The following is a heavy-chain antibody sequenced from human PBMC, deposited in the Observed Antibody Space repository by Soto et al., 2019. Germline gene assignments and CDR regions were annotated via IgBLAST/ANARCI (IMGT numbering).Heavy chain of an antibody. CDR3: AKDPLEGGWAARPGSWFDP. V-gene: IGHV4-4*07. J-gene: IGHJ5*02. CDR1: GGSITGYY. Sequence: SETLSLTCTVSGGSITGYYWSWIRQPAGRGLEWIGRVYHTEYTTYNPSLRGRVTMSLDTSKNQISLKLTSVTAADTAVYYCAKDPLEGGWAARPGSWFDPWGLGTLVTVSS. D-gene: IGHD6-6*01. CDR2: VYHTEYT.